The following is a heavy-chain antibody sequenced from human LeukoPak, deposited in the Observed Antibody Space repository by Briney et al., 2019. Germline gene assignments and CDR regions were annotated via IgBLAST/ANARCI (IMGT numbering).Heavy chain of an antibody. D-gene: IGHD6-6*01. CDR3: AREAARPDFDY. Sequence: GGSLRLSCAASGFTFSTYAMHWVRQAPGKGLEWVAVISYDGSNKYYADSVKGRFTISRDNSKNTLYLQMNSLRAEDTAVYYCAREAARPDFDYWGQGILVTVSS. CDR1: GFTFSTYA. J-gene: IGHJ4*02. CDR2: ISYDGSNK. V-gene: IGHV3-30-3*01.